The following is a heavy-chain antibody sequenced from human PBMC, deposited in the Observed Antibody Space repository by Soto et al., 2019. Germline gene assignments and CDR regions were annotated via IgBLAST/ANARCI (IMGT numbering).Heavy chain of an antibody. CDR2: IYYSGST. V-gene: IGHV4-31*03. Sequence: SETLSLTCTVSGGSISSGGYYWSWIRQHPGKGLEWIGYIYYSGSTYYNPSLKSRVTISVDTSKNQFSLKLSSVTAEDTAVYYCAKGGLGDCSTTSCLFHFDYWGLGALVTVSS. CDR1: GGSISSGGYY. CDR3: AKGGLGDCSTTSCLFHFDY. J-gene: IGHJ4*02. D-gene: IGHD2-2*01.